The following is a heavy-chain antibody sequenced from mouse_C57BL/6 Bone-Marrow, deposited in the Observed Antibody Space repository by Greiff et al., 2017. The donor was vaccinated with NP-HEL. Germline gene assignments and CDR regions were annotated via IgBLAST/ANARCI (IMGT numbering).Heavy chain of an antibody. V-gene: IGHV5-16*01. J-gene: IGHJ4*01. CDR3: AREGGLRRRTYAMDY. CDR2: INYDGSST. D-gene: IGHD2-4*01. CDR1: GFTFSDYY. Sequence: EVMLVESEGGLVQPGSSMKLSCTTSGFTFSDYYMAWVHQVPEKGLDWVANINYDGSSTYYLDSLKSRFIISRENSKNILYLQMSSLKSEDTATYYCAREGGLRRRTYAMDYWGQGTSVTVSS.